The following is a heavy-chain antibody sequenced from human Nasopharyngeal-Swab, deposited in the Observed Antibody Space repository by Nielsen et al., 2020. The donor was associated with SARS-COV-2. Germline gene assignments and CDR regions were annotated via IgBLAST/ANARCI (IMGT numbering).Heavy chain of an antibody. CDR2: IGAAGNT. J-gene: IGHJ4*01. V-gene: IGHV3-23*01. CDR3: AKYLGSGSYQAFCDY. D-gene: IGHD1-26*01. Sequence: GESLKISCAASGFTFSSSAISWVRQAPGMGLEWVSVIGAAGNTIYADSVKGRFTIPRDNSKNTVYLQMNSLRAEDTAVYYCAKYLGSGSYQAFCDYWGHGTLVTVSS. CDR1: GFTFSSSA.